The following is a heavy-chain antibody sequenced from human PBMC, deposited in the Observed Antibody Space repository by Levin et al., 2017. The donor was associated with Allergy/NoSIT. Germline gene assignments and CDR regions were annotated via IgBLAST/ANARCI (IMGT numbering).Heavy chain of an antibody. CDR1: GFTFSSYS. V-gene: IGHV3-21*01. J-gene: IGHJ4*02. CDR3: ARGPLDTAMV. D-gene: IGHD5-18*01. CDR2: ISSSSSYI. Sequence: GESLKISCAASGFTFSSYSMNWVRQAPGKGLEWVSSISSSSSYIYYADSVKGRFTISRDNAKNSLYLQMNSLRAEDTAVYYCARGPLDTAMVWGQGTLVTVSS.